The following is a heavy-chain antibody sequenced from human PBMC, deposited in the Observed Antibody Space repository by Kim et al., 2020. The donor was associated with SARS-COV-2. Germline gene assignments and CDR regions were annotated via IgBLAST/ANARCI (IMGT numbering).Heavy chain of an antibody. CDR2: IYYSGST. CDR1: GGSISSSSYY. D-gene: IGHD2-21*01. CDR3: ARHRRECLQTIPYYFDY. J-gene: IGHJ4*02. V-gene: IGHV4-39*01. Sequence: SETLSLTCTVSGGSISSSSYYWGWIRQPPGKGLEWIGSIYYSGSTYYNPSLKSRVTISVDTSKNPFSLKLSSVTAADTAVYYCARHRRECLQTIPYYFDYWGQGTLVTVSS.